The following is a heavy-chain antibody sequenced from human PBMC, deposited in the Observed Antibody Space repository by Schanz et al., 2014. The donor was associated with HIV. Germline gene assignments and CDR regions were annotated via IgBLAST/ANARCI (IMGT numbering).Heavy chain of an antibody. CDR3: AKASESIFGVEGLDY. Sequence: QVHLVESGGGVVQPGRSLRLSCAASGFTFDDFGIHWVRQAPGKGLVWVAAISHDGSLKYFVDSLKGRFTISRDNSKNTVYLHLNGLRPEDTAVYYCAKASESIFGVEGLDYWGQGTLVTVSS. J-gene: IGHJ4*02. CDR2: ISHDGSLK. D-gene: IGHD3-3*01. CDR1: GFTFDDFG. V-gene: IGHV3-30*18.